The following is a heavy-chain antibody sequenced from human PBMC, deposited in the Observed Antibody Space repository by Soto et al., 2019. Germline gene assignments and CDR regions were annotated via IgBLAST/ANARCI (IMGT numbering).Heavy chain of an antibody. CDR1: GFTFSSYG. V-gene: IGHV3-30*18. CDR3: AKDSGALVLVY. Sequence: GGSLRLSCAASGFTFSSYGMHWVRQAPGKGLEWVAVISYDGSNKYYADSVKGRFTISRDNSKNTLYLQMHSLRAEDTAVYYCAKDSGALVLVYWGQGTLVTVSS. D-gene: IGHD3-10*01. J-gene: IGHJ4*02. CDR2: ISYDGSNK.